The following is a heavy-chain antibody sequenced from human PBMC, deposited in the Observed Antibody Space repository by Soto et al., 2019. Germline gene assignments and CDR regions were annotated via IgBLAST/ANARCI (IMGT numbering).Heavy chain of an antibody. CDR2: ISYDGSNK. CDR1: GFTFSSYG. CDR3: AKDLVGAQRD. J-gene: IGHJ4*02. V-gene: IGHV3-30*18. D-gene: IGHD1-26*01. Sequence: HLGGSLRLSCAASGFTFSSYGMHWVRQAPGKGLEWVAVISYDGSNKYYADSVKGRFTISRDNSKNTLYLQMNSLRAEDTAVYYCAKDLVGAQRDWGQGTLVTVSS.